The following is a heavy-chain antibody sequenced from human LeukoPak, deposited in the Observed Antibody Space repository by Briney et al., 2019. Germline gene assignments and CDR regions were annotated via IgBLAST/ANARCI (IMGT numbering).Heavy chain of an antibody. V-gene: IGHV4-39*07. CDR2: IYYSGST. D-gene: IGHD1-26*01. Sequence: SETLSLTCTVSGGSISSSSYYWGRIRQPPGKGLEWIGSIYYSGSTYYNPSLKSRVTISVDTSKNQFSLKLSSVTAADTAVYYCARGKYPSGSYVTLFDYWGQGTLVTVSS. CDR3: ARGKYPSGSYVTLFDY. CDR1: GGSISSSSYY. J-gene: IGHJ4*02.